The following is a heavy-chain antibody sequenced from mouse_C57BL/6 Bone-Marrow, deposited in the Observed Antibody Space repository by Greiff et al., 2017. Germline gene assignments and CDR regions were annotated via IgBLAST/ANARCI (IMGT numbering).Heavy chain of an antibody. J-gene: IGHJ3*01. V-gene: IGHV5-16*01. Sequence: EVMLVESEGGLVQPGSSMKLSCTASGFTFSDYYMAWVRQVPEKGLEWVANINYDGSSTYYLDSLKSRFIISRDNAKNILYLQMSSLKSEDTATYYCAREGDYGNYGFAYWGQGTLVTVSA. CDR3: AREGDYGNYGFAY. CDR2: INYDGSST. CDR1: GFTFSDYY. D-gene: IGHD2-1*01.